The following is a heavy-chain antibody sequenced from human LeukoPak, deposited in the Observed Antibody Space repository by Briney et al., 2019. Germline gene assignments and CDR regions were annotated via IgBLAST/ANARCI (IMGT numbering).Heavy chain of an antibody. CDR2: IYPDDSDT. Sequence: GASLKISCKASGYSFASSWIGWVRQMPGKGLVWMGIIYPDDSDTRYSPSFEGQITISVDKSISTAYLQWSSLKASDTAVYYCARHGHCTNGVCYSNYYYHMDVWGKGTTVTVSS. CDR3: ARHGHCTNGVCYSNYYYHMDV. CDR1: GYSFASSW. V-gene: IGHV5-51*01. D-gene: IGHD2-8*01. J-gene: IGHJ6*03.